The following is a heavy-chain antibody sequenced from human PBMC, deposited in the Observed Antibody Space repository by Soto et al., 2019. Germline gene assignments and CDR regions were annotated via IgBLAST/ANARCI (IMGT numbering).Heavy chain of an antibody. D-gene: IGHD6-6*01. CDR2: IYYSGST. V-gene: IGHV4-59*01. CDR3: ASTIVDRTKGYNWFDP. CDR1: GGSISSYY. J-gene: IGHJ5*02. Sequence: SETLSLTCTVSGGSISSYYWSWIRQPPGKGLEWIGYIYYSGSTNYNPSLKSRVTISVDTSKKQFSLKMSSVTAEDKDVYYCASTIVDRTKGYNWFDPWRHGTLVNVS.